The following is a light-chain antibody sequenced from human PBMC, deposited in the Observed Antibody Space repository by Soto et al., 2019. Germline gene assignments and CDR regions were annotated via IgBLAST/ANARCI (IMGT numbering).Light chain of an antibody. J-gene: IGKJ3*01. CDR1: QSSSS. CDR2: GVS. CDR3: QRDGRSXGVS. V-gene: IGKV3-20*01. Sequence: EIALTQSPGTLSLSPGERATLSCRTSQSSSSLAWYQQRPGQAPRLLIYGVSSRPTGIPDRFSGSGSGTDFSLTISRVEAEDSALYCYQRDGRSXGVSSGPGTKVDI.